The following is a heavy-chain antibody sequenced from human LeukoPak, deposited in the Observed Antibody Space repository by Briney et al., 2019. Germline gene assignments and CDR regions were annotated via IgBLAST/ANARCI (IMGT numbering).Heavy chain of an antibody. CDR2: FDPEDGET. D-gene: IGHD6-13*01. J-gene: IGHJ4*02. Sequence: ASVKVSCKVSGYTLTELSMHWVRQAPGKGLEWMGGFDPEDGETIYAQKFQGRVTMTEDTSTDTAYMELSSLRSEDTAVYYCATDPGSSWLLDYWGQGTLVTVSS. V-gene: IGHV1-24*01. CDR3: ATDPGSSWLLDY. CDR1: GYTLTELS.